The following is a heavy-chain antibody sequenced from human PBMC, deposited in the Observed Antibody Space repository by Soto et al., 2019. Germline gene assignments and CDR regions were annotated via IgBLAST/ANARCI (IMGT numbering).Heavy chain of an antibody. Sequence: EVQLLESGGGLVQLGGPLKLSCVASGIDFSNNALTWVGRAPGKGLEGGSISSASGRSRYHADSVKGRFTISRDNSKNTLYLHMTNLRAEDTAVYYCAKDGNWLDVYFDVWGQGTPVTVSS. D-gene: IGHD6-19*01. V-gene: IGHV3-23*01. J-gene: IGHJ4*02. CDR2: SSASGRSR. CDR3: AKDGNWLDVYFDV. CDR1: GIDFSNNA.